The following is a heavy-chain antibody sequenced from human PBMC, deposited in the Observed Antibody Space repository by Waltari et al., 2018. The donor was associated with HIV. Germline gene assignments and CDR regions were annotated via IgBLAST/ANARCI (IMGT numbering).Heavy chain of an antibody. J-gene: IGHJ4*02. CDR3: AREQWLVSRGFYYFDY. CDR1: GFTFSSYW. D-gene: IGHD6-19*01. V-gene: IGHV3-74*01. CDR2: INSDGSST. Sequence: EVQLVESGGGLVQPGGSLRLSCAASGFTFSSYWMHWVRPAPGKGLVWVSRINSDGSSTSYADSVKGRFTISRDNAKNTLYLQMNSLRAEDTAVYYCAREQWLVSRGFYYFDYWGQGTLVTVSS.